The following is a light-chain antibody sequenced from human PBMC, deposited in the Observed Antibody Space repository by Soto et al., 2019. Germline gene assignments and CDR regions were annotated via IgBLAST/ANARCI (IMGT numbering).Light chain of an antibody. J-gene: IGKJ2*01. Sequence: EIVMTQSPATLSVSPGERVTLSCRASQTISDNLAWFQPKSGQAPRLLIHGAFKRATGVPDRFSGSGSGTEFTLTISSLQSEDSAVYYYQQYHNWPPQYTFGQGTKLQIK. CDR2: GAF. V-gene: IGKV3-15*01. CDR1: QTISDN. CDR3: QQYHNWPPQYT.